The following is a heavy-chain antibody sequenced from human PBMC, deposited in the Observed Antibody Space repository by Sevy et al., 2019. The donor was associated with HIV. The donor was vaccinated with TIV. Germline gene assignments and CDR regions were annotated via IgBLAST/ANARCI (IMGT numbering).Heavy chain of an antibody. Sequence: GGSLRLSCTASGFTFTDYVMNWVRQAPGKGLEWVSVIYSAGSTFYADSVKGRFTISRDYSKNTLYLQMNRLRAEDTAIYYCARDLSTSTWTDYYGMDVWGQGTTVTVSS. J-gene: IGHJ6*02. CDR3: ARDLSTSTWTDYYGMDV. V-gene: IGHV3-23*03. D-gene: IGHD2-2*01. CDR1: GFTFTDYV. CDR2: IYSAGST.